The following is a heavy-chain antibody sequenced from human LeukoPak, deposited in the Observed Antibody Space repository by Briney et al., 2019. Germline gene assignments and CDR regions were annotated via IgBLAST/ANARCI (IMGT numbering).Heavy chain of an antibody. Sequence: SETLSLTCTVSGDSVSGISFYWSWIRQPPGKGLQYIGYIQYSGSTNYNPSLKGRVTISVDTSKNQFSLKLSSVTAADTAVYYCARYYDRSGYWSTPHFDYWGQGTLVTVSS. CDR3: ARYYDRSGYWSTPHFDY. D-gene: IGHD3-22*01. V-gene: IGHV4-61*01. CDR2: IQYSGST. CDR1: GDSVSGISFY. J-gene: IGHJ4*02.